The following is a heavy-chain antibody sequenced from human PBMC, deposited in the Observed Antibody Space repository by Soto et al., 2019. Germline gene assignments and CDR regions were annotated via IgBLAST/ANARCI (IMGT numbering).Heavy chain of an antibody. V-gene: IGHV1-8*02. CDR3: SRGFSRYSDH. J-gene: IGHJ4*02. D-gene: IGHD2-21*01. CDR2: MNPNTGKT. CDR1: GYTFTDYD. Sequence: QVQLVQSGADVKQPGASVKVSCKASGYTFTDYDINWVRQAAGQGLEWMGWMNPNTGKTAYAQKFEGRLTLSRHTSTSTAYIDLSSRTSEDTAVYYCSRGFSRYSDHWAPGTLVTVSP.